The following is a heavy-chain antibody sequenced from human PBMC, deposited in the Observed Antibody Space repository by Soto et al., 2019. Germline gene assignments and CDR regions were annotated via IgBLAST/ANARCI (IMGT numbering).Heavy chain of an antibody. CDR1: GFTFSSYA. CDR3: AKDPHHDFWSGYYTYFDY. Sequence: GGSLRLSCAASGFTFSSYAMSWVRQAPGKGLEWVSAISGSGGSTYYADSVKGRFTISRDNSKNTLYLQMNSLRAEDTAVYYCAKDPHHDFWSGYYTYFDYWGQGTLVTVSS. J-gene: IGHJ4*02. CDR2: ISGSGGST. V-gene: IGHV3-23*01. D-gene: IGHD3-3*01.